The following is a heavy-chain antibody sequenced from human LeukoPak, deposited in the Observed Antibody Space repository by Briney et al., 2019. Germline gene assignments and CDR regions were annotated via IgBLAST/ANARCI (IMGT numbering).Heavy chain of an antibody. CDR1: GFTFSSYW. CDR2: INSDGSST. Sequence: GGSLRLSCAASGFTFSSYWMHWVRQAPGKGLVWVSRINSDGSSTSYADSVKGRFTISRDNAKNTLYLQMNSLRAEDTAVYYCARVSSVMAAAGMGFDPWGQGTLVTVSS. J-gene: IGHJ5*02. V-gene: IGHV3-74*01. D-gene: IGHD6-13*01. CDR3: ARVSSVMAAAGMGFDP.